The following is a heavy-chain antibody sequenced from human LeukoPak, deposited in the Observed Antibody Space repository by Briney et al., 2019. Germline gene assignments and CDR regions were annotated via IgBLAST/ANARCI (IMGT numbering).Heavy chain of an antibody. V-gene: IGHV4-30-4*07. D-gene: IGHD5-12*01. J-gene: IGHJ4*02. CDR2: IYYSDST. Sequence: SETLSLTCAVSGGSISSGGYSWSWIRQPPGKGLEWIGYIYYSDSTYYNPSLKSRVTISIDTSKNQFSLKLNSVTAADTAVYYCASHSGGYAYWGQGILVTVSS. CDR1: GGSISSGGYS. CDR3: ASHSGGYAY.